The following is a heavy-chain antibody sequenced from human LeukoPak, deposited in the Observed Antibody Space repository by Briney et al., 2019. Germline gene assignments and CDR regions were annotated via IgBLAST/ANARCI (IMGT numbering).Heavy chain of an antibody. Sequence: SETLSLTCAVYGGSFSGYYWSWIRQPPGKGLEWIGEINHSGSTNYNPSLKSRVTISVDTSKNQFSLKLSSMTAADTAVYYCARGLIAARSTFDYWGQGTLVTVSS. CDR1: GGSFSGYY. CDR2: INHSGST. J-gene: IGHJ4*02. CDR3: ARGLIAARSTFDY. D-gene: IGHD6-6*01. V-gene: IGHV4-34*01.